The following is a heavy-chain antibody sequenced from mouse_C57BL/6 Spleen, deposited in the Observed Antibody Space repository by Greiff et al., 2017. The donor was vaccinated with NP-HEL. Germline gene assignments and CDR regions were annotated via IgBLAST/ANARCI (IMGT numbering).Heavy chain of an antibody. Sequence: GGGLVQPKGSLKLSCAASGFSFNTYAMNWVRQAPGKGLEWVARIRSKSNNYATYYADSVKDRFTISRDDSESMLYLQMNNLKTEDTAMYYCVRQPFTTVVEGAMDYWGQGTSVTVSS. J-gene: IGHJ4*01. V-gene: IGHV10-1*01. D-gene: IGHD1-1*01. CDR3: VRQPFTTVVEGAMDY. CDR2: IRSKSNNYAT. CDR1: GFSFNTYA.